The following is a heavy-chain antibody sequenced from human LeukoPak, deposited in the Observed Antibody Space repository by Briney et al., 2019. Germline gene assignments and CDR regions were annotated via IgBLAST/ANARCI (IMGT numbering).Heavy chain of an antibody. CDR3: ARLEGNAFLDY. Sequence: GESLQISCKGSGYRFTNYWIGWVRQMPGKGLEWMGIIYPSDSDTSYSPSFQGQVTISTDKSISTAYLQWSSLKASDTAMYYCARLEGNAFLDYWGQGTLVIVSS. J-gene: IGHJ4*02. D-gene: IGHD4-23*01. V-gene: IGHV5-51*01. CDR1: GYRFTNYW. CDR2: IYPSDSDT.